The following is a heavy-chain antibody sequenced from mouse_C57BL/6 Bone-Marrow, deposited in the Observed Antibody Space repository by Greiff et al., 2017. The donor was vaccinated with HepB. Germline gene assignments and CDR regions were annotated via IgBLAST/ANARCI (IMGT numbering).Heavy chain of an antibody. D-gene: IGHD1-2*01. V-gene: IGHV5-17*01. J-gene: IGHJ4*01. CDR3: ARENTAYYAMDY. Sequence: EVQVVESGGGLVKPGGSLKLSCAASGFTFSDYGMHWVRQAPEKGLEWVAYISSGSSTIYYADTVKGRFTISSDNAKNTLFLQMTSLRSEDTAMYYCARENTAYYAMDYWGQGTSVTVSS. CDR2: ISSGSSTI. CDR1: GFTFSDYG.